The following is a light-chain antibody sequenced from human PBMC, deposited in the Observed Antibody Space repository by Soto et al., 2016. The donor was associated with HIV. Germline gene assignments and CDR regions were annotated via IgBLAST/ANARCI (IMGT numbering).Light chain of an antibody. V-gene: IGKV1-5*03. Sequence: DIQMTQPPSTLSASVGDRVTITCRASQSISSWLAWYQQKPGKAPKLLIYKASVLASGVPSRFSGGGSRTEFTLTLSSVQPDDVGTYYCQQYNNVPWTFGQGTKLEMK. CDR2: KAS. J-gene: IGKJ1*01. CDR1: QSISSW. CDR3: QQYNNVPWT.